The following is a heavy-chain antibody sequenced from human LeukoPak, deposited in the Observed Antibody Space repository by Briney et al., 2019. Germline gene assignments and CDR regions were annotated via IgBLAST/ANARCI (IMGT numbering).Heavy chain of an antibody. CDR1: GGSISSHY. V-gene: IGHV4-59*11. J-gene: IGHJ4*02. CDR3: ASYDVDMATNN. CDR2: IYYRGGT. Sequence: PSETLSLTCTVSGGSISSHYWTWIRQPPGKGLEWIGYIYYRGGTNYNPSLQSRVTISVDTSKNQFSLKVTSVTAADTAVYYCASYDVDMATNNWGQGTLVTVSS. D-gene: IGHD5-24*01.